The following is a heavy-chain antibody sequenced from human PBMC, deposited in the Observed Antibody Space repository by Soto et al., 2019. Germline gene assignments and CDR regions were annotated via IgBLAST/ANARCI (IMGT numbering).Heavy chain of an antibody. CDR3: ARRAVVPATVGYYYGMDV. Sequence: GESLKISCKGSGYSFTSYWISWVRQMPGKXLEWMGRIDPSDSYTNYSPSFQGHVTISADKSISTAYLQWSSLKASDTAMYYCARRAVVPATVGYYYGMDVWGQGTTVTVSS. CDR1: GYSFTSYW. V-gene: IGHV5-10-1*01. D-gene: IGHD2-2*01. CDR2: IDPSDSYT. J-gene: IGHJ6*02.